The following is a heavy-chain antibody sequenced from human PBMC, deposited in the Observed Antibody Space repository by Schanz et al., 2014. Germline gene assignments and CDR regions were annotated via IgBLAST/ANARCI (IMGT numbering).Heavy chain of an antibody. CDR1: GYTFTGYS. CDR2: INPNSGGT. Sequence: QVQLLQSGAEVKKPGASVKVSCKASGYTFTGYSMHWVRQAPGQGREWMGRINPNSGGTNYAQKFQGRVTMTRDTSISTAYMELSSLRSDDTGVYDCARELRLEYYFDYWGQGTQVTVSS. J-gene: IGHJ4*02. D-gene: IGHD5-12*01. V-gene: IGHV1-2*02. CDR3: ARELRLEYYFDY.